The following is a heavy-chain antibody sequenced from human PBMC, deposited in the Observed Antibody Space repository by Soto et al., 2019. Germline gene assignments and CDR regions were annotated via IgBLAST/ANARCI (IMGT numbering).Heavy chain of an antibody. CDR2: INPSGGST. J-gene: IGHJ4*02. D-gene: IGHD3-10*01. CDR3: ARDVGWFGDIGY. Sequence: GASVKVSCKASGYTFTSYYMHWVRQAPGQGLEWMGIINPSGGSTSYAQKFQGRVTMTTDTSTSTAYMELRSLRSDDTAVYYCARDVGWFGDIGYWGQGTLVTVSS. CDR1: GYTFTSYY. V-gene: IGHV1-46*01.